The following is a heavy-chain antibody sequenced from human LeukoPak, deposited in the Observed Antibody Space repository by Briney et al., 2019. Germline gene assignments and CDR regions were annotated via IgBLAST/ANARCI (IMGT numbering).Heavy chain of an antibody. D-gene: IGHD5-12*01. CDR1: GGSISSYY. J-gene: IGHJ4*02. CDR3: ARGGYSGYGNY. V-gene: IGHV4-59*01. Sequence: SETLSLTCTVSGGSISSYYWSWIRQPPGKGLEWIGYIYYSGSTNYNPSLKSRVTISVDTSKNQFSLKLSSVTAADTAVYYRARGGYSGYGNYWDQGTLVTVSS. CDR2: IYYSGST.